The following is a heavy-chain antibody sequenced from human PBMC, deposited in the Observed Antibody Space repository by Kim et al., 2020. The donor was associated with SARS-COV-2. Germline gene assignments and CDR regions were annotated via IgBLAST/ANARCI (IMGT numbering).Heavy chain of an antibody. CDR3: VSGRYSFFED. D-gene: IGHD3-16*01. CDR2: IKQDGREK. Sequence: GGSLRLSCAASGFTFNNYCMSWVRQAPGKGLEWVANIKQDGREKNYVGSVKGRFTISRDNAKNSVYLQMNSLKVEDTAMYFCVSGRYSFFEDWGQGSLVTVSS. J-gene: IGHJ4*02. V-gene: IGHV3-7*03. CDR1: GFTFNNYC.